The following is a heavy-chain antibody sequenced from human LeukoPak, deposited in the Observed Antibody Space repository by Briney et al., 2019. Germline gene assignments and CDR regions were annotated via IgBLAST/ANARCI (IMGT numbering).Heavy chain of an antibody. CDR3: ARQPTWMGRGFDY. Sequence: SETLSLTCTVSGGSISSYYWSWIRQPPGKGLEWIGYIYYSGSTNYNPSLKSRVTISVDTSKNQFSLKLSSVTAADTAVYYCARQPTWMGRGFDYWGQGTPVTVSS. CDR2: IYYSGST. J-gene: IGHJ4*02. V-gene: IGHV4-59*08. D-gene: IGHD5-12*01. CDR1: GGSISSYY.